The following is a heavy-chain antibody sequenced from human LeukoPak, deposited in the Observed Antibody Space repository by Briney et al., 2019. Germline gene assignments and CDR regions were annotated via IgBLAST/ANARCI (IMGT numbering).Heavy chain of an antibody. J-gene: IGHJ3*02. CDR3: ARVDYYGSGSYNYAFDI. CDR1: GGSISSSSYY. V-gene: IGHV4-39*07. Sequence: PSETLSLTCTVSGGSISSSSYYWGWIRQPPGKGLEWIGSIYYSGSTYYNPSLKSRVTISVDTSKNQFSLKLSSVTAADTAVYYCARVDYYGSGSYNYAFDIWGQGTMVTVSS. D-gene: IGHD3-10*01. CDR2: IYYSGST.